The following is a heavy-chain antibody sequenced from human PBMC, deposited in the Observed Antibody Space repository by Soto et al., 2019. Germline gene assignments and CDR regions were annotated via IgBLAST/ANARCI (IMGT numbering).Heavy chain of an antibody. D-gene: IGHD6-13*01. CDR2: ISGSGGST. Sequence: GGSLRLSCAASGFTFSSYAMSWVRQSPGKGLEWVSAISGSGGSTYYADSVKGRFTISRDNSKNTLYLQMNSLRAEDTAVYYCAKDAVYSRSWKPSYFDYWGQGTLVTVSS. CDR3: AKDAVYSRSWKPSYFDY. CDR1: GFTFSSYA. J-gene: IGHJ4*02. V-gene: IGHV3-23*01.